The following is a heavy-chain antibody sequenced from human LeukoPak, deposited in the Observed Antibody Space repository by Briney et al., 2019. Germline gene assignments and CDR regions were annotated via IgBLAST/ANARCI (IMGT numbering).Heavy chain of an antibody. CDR1: GITFRSHW. Sequence: GGSLRLSCAAYGITFRSHWMHWVRQPPGKGLVWVSRISSDGSSTSYADSVEGRFTISRDNAKNTLYLQMNSLRAEDTAVYYCARDLGGVTDYWGQGTLVTVSS. V-gene: IGHV3-74*01. D-gene: IGHD2-21*02. CDR3: ARDLGGVTDY. CDR2: ISSDGSST. J-gene: IGHJ4*02.